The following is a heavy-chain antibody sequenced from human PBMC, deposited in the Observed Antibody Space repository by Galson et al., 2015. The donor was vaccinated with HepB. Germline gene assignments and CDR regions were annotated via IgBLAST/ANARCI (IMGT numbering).Heavy chain of an antibody. Sequence: ETLYLTCTVSGGSISSYYWSWIRHPPGKGLEWLGYIYYGGSTTYNPSLKSRVTISLDTTQNQFSLKLSTVTAADTAVYYCARVPATIKGIYYYDGMDVWGQGTTVTVSS. CDR1: GGSISSYY. D-gene: IGHD5-12*01. CDR3: ARVPATIKGIYYYDGMDV. V-gene: IGHV4-59*01. CDR2: IYYGGST. J-gene: IGHJ6*02.